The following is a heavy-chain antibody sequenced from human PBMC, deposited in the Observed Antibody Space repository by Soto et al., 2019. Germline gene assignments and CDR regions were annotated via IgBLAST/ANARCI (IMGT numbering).Heavy chain of an antibody. Sequence: QVQLVQSGAEVKKPGSSVKVSCKASGGTFSSYTISWVRQAPGQGLEWMGRIIPILGIANYAQKFQGRVTIPADKSKSTAYMELSSVRSEDTAVYYCARVGMADYYDSSGYFDYWGQGTLVTVTS. CDR3: ARVGMADYYDSSGYFDY. J-gene: IGHJ4*02. CDR1: GGTFSSYT. D-gene: IGHD3-22*01. V-gene: IGHV1-69*02. CDR2: IIPILGIA.